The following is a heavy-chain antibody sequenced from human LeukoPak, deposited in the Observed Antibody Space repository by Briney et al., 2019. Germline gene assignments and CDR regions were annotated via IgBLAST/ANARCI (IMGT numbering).Heavy chain of an antibody. Sequence: SETLSLTCTVSGGSISSGGYSWSWIRQPPGKGLEWIGYIYHSGSTYYNPSLKSRVTISVDRSMNQFSLKLSSVTAADTAVYYCARTSIAARRANALDIWGQGTMVTVSS. CDR2: IYHSGST. D-gene: IGHD6-6*01. J-gene: IGHJ3*02. CDR1: GGSISSGGYS. V-gene: IGHV4-30-2*01. CDR3: ARTSIAARRANALDI.